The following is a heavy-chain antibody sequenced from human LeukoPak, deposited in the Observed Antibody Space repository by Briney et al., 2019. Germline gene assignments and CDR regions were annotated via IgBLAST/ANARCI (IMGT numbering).Heavy chain of an antibody. V-gene: IGHV4-39*07. D-gene: IGHD5-18*01. CDR2: IYHSGST. Sequence: SETLSLTCTVSGGSISSTRYYWGWIRQPPGKGLEWIGSIYHSGSTYYNPSLKSRVTISVDTSKNQFSLKLSSVTAADTAVYYCARELVGYSYGSRPFDYWGQGTLVTVSS. J-gene: IGHJ4*02. CDR1: GGSISSTRYY. CDR3: ARELVGYSYGSRPFDY.